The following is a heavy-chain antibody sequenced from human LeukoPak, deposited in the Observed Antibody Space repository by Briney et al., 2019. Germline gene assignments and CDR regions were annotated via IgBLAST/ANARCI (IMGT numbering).Heavy chain of an antibody. Sequence: GGSLRLSCAVSGFTFSSYWMSWVRQAPGKGLEWVASIKGDGSEKYYVDSVKGRFTISRDNAKNFLYLQVNSLRADDTAVYYCARESLGALWFGELLEDYWGQGTLVTVSS. CDR3: ARESLGALWFGELLEDY. CDR1: GFTFSSYW. CDR2: IKGDGSEK. J-gene: IGHJ4*02. D-gene: IGHD3-10*01. V-gene: IGHV3-7*03.